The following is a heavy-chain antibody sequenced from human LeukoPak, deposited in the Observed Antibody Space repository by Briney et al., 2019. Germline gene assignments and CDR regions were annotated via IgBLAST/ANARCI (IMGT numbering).Heavy chain of an antibody. J-gene: IGHJ3*02. Sequence: AGGSLRLSCAASGFTFSSYGMHWVRQAPGKGLVWVSRINSDGSGTTYADSVKSRFTISRDNAKNTLYLQMSSLRVEDTAVYYCANGYTSTYYNALDIRGQGTMVTVSS. V-gene: IGHV3-74*01. D-gene: IGHD3-16*01. CDR1: GFTFSSYG. CDR3: ANGYTSTYYNALDI. CDR2: INSDGSGT.